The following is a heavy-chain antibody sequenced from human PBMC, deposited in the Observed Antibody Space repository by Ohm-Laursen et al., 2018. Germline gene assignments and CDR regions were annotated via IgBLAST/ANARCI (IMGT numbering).Heavy chain of an antibody. D-gene: IGHD3-3*01. J-gene: IGHJ6*02. CDR1: GFTFDDHY. Sequence: SLRLSCAASGFTFDDHYMHWVRQAPGKGLEWVAVISYDGSNKYYADSVKGRFTISRDNSKNTLYLQMNSLRAEDTAVYYCAKDFWSGYYTLYYYHGMDVWGQGTTVTVSS. CDR3: AKDFWSGYYTLYYYHGMDV. CDR2: ISYDGSNK. V-gene: IGHV3-30*18.